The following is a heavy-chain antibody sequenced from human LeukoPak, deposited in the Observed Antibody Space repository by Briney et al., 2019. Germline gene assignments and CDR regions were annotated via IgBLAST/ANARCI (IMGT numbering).Heavy chain of an antibody. CDR3: AKVSYNWNDDAPDY. D-gene: IGHD1-20*01. Sequence: GGTLRLSCAASGFTFSSYDMSWVRQAPGKGLEWVSGISDSGGSTYNADSVKGRFTISRDNSRNTLYLQMNSLRAEDTAVYYCAKVSYNWNDDAPDYWGQGTLVTVSS. CDR1: GFTFSSYD. CDR2: ISDSGGST. J-gene: IGHJ4*02. V-gene: IGHV3-23*01.